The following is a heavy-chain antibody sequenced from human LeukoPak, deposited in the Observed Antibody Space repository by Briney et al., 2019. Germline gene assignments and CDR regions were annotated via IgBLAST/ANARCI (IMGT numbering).Heavy chain of an antibody. Sequence: SQTLSLTCTVSGGSISSGDYYWSWIRQPPGKGLEWIGYIYYSGSTYYNPSLKSRVTISVDTSKNQFSLKLSSVTAADTAVYYCARGGFGTLKGNWFDPWGQGTLVTVSS. CDR1: GGSISSGDYY. CDR2: IYYSGST. V-gene: IGHV4-30-4*08. D-gene: IGHD3-10*01. J-gene: IGHJ5*02. CDR3: ARGGFGTLKGNWFDP.